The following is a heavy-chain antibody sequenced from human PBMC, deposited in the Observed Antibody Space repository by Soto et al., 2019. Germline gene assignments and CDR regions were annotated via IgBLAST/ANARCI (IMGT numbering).Heavy chain of an antibody. V-gene: IGHV4-34*01. CDR2: INHVGYT. CDR3: ARLRRYFDWLPRYYIDY. CDR1: GGSFSGYY. D-gene: IGHD3-9*01. Sequence: SETLSLTCAVYGGSFSGYYWSWIRQAPGKGLEWIGEINHVGYTDYNPSLKSRVTISADTSKSQFSLILSSVTVADTAVYYCARLRRYFDWLPRYYIDYWGQGTLVTVS. J-gene: IGHJ4*02.